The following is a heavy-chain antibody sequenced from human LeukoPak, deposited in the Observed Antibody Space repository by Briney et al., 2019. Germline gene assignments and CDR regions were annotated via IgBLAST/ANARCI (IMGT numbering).Heavy chain of an antibody. CDR1: GYTFTSFY. J-gene: IGHJ4*02. CDR3: AKTMRTTVVQSFVEN. CDR2: INPSGGST. D-gene: IGHD4-23*01. V-gene: IGHV1-46*01. Sequence: ASVKVSCKASGYTFTSFYMHWVRQAPGQGLEWMGVINPSGGSTSYAQKFQGRVTMTRDTSTSTVYMDLSSLRSEDTAVYYCAKTMRTTVVQSFVENWGQGTLVIVS.